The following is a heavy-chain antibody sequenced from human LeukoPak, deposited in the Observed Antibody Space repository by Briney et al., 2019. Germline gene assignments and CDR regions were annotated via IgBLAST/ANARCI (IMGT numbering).Heavy chain of an antibody. J-gene: IGHJ4*02. CDR2: ISSNGTTI. Sequence: GGSLRLSCAASGFTFSDYYMSWVRQAPGKGLEWVSFISSNGTTIYYADSVKGRFTVSRDNAKNSLYLQMNNLRAEDTAVYYCARDRGDGYNFPSDYWGQGTLVTVSS. V-gene: IGHV3-11*01. D-gene: IGHD5-24*01. CDR3: ARDRGDGYNFPSDY. CDR1: GFTFSDYY.